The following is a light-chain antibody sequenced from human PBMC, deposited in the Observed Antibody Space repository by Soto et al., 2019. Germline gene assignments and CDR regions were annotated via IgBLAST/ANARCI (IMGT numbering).Light chain of an antibody. CDR3: QQYNSYPWT. CDR1: QSISTW. J-gene: IGKJ1*01. V-gene: IGKV1-5*01. CDR2: DAS. Sequence: DIQMTQSPSTLSAFVGDRVIITCRASQSISTWLAWYQQEPGKAPKLLIYDASSLESGVPSRFSGSGSGTEFTLTISSLQPEDFASYYCQQYNSYPWTFGQGTKVDIK.